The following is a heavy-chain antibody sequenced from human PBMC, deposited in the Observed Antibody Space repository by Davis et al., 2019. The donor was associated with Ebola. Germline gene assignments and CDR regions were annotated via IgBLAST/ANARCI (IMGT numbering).Heavy chain of an antibody. CDR3: ARDDRLYYDILTGDYGMDV. D-gene: IGHD3-9*01. J-gene: IGHJ6*04. CDR1: GYTFTSYG. Sequence: ASVKVSCKASGYTFTSYGISWVRQAPGQGLEWMGWISAYNGNTNYAQKLQGRVTMTTDTSTSTAYMELRSLRSDDTAVYYCARDDRLYYDILTGDYGMDVWGKGTTVTVSS. V-gene: IGHV1-18*01. CDR2: ISAYNGNT.